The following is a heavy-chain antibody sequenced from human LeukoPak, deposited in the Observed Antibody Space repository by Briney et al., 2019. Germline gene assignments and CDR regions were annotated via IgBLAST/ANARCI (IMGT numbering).Heavy chain of an antibody. CDR1: GFTFSSYA. CDR2: ISGSGGST. Sequence: PGGSLRLSCAASGFTFSSYAMSWVRQAPGEGMEWVSAISGSGGSTYYADSVKGRFTISRDNSKNTLYLQMNSLRAEDTAVYYCAIQQLGLFDYWGQGTLVTVSS. CDR3: AIQQLGLFDY. J-gene: IGHJ4*02. V-gene: IGHV3-23*01. D-gene: IGHD6-13*01.